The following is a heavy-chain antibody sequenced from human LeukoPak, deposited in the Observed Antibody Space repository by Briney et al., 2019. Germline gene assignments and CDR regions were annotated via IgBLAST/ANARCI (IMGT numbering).Heavy chain of an antibody. V-gene: IGHV3-23*01. Sequence: GGSLRLSCAASGFTFSSYAMSWVRQAPGKGLEWVSAISGSGGSTYYADSVKGRFTISRDNSKNTLYLQMNSLRAEDTAVYYCAKKKIFRGRPRCYALFGDCSSYYMDFWGKGTTVT. CDR3: AKKKIFRGRPRCYALFGDCSSYYMDF. D-gene: IGHD2-2*01. J-gene: IGHJ6*03. CDR1: GFTFSSYA. CDR2: ISGSGGST.